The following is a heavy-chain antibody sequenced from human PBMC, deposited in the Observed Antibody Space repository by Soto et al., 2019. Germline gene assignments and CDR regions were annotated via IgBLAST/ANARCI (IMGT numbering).Heavy chain of an antibody. V-gene: IGHV3-23*01. CDR2: ISRSGGTS. D-gene: IGHD2-2*02. CDR3: ARGDCSAAGCYIHYYYGMDV. J-gene: IGHJ6*02. Sequence: GGSLRLSCAAAGVTFSNYAMSWVRQAPGKGLEWVSAISRSGGTSYYADSVKGRFTISRDNAKNTLYLQMDNLRAEDTAVYYCARGDCSAAGCYIHYYYGMDVWGQGNTVTVSS. CDR1: GVTFSNYA.